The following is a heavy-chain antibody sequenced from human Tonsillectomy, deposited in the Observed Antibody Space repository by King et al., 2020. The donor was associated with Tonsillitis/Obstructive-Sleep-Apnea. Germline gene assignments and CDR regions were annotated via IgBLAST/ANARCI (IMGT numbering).Heavy chain of an antibody. Sequence: QLQESGPGLVKPSETLSLTCTVSGGSINNYYWSWIRQPPGKGLEWIGYIFHSGSTKYNPSLMSRVTISVDTSKNQFSLKMNSVTAADTAVYYCARVGLAYTTNTPFDYWGQGTLVTVSS. D-gene: IGHD1-1*01. J-gene: IGHJ4*02. CDR2: IFHSGST. V-gene: IGHV4-59*01. CDR1: GGSINNYY. CDR3: ARVGLAYTTNTPFDY.